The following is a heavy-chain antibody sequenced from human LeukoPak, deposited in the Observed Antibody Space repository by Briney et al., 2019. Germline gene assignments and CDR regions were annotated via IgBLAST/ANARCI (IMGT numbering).Heavy chain of an antibody. Sequence: GGSLRLSCAASGFTFRDFYMSWIRQAPGKGLEWISYISTSGSTIHYADSVKGRFTISRDNAKNSLYLQMDSLRVEDTAVYYCARDTVTGQIYFDHWGQGTLVTVSS. CDR1: GFTFRDFY. V-gene: IGHV3-11*01. D-gene: IGHD6-19*01. J-gene: IGHJ4*02. CDR2: ISTSGSTI. CDR3: ARDTVTGQIYFDH.